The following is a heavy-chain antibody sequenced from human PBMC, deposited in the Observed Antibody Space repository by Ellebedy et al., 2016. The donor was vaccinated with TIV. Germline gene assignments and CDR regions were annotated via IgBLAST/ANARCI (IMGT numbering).Heavy chain of an antibody. V-gene: IGHV3-30-3*01. CDR2: ISYDGNNK. J-gene: IGHJ4*02. CDR1: GFTFSSYA. Sequence: PGGSLRLSCAASGFTFSSYAMHRVRQAPGKGLEWVAVISYDGNNKYYADSVKGRFTISRDNSKNTLYLQMNSLRAEDTAVYYCARGEETYGMGYFDYWGQGTLVTVSS. CDR3: ARGEETYGMGYFDY. D-gene: IGHD4-17*01.